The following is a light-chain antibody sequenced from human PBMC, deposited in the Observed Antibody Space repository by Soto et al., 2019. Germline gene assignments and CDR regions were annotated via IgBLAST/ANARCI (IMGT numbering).Light chain of an antibody. CDR1: QSISSW. V-gene: IGKV1-5*03. CDR3: QHYSSYSAA. Sequence: DIHVTKVPSSRPGSLRDRVTISCRASQSISSWLAWYQQKPGKAPKLLIYEASTLHSGVPSRFSGSGSGTEFTLTISSLQPDDFATYYCQHYSSYSAALGQGTKVDIK. CDR2: EAS. J-gene: IGKJ1*01.